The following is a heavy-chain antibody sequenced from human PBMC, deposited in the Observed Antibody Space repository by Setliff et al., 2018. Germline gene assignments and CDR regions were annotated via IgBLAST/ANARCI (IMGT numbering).Heavy chain of an antibody. CDR1: GYLFTRYR. CDR3: ARGPPDFVVVPAAAKFDF. J-gene: IGHJ4*02. Sequence: ASVKISCKASGYLFTRYRITWVRQSPGQGLEWMGWISTRNDDTGYAQKFKGRVTLTTDTSTNTAYMELRSLRSDDTAVYYCARGPPDFVVVPAAAKFDFWGQGTLVTVSS. V-gene: IGHV1-18*01. D-gene: IGHD2-2*01. CDR2: ISTRNDDT.